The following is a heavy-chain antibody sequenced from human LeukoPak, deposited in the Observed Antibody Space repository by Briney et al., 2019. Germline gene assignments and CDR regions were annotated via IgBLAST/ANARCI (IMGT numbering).Heavy chain of an antibody. CDR1: GVSISSYY. D-gene: IGHD2-2*01. CDR3: ARRASRAMTDDYYYYYGMDV. V-gene: IGHV4-59*08. J-gene: IGHJ6*02. Sequence: SETLSLTCTVSGVSISSYYWSWIRQPPGKGLEWIGYIYYSESTNYNPSLKSRVTISVDTSKNQFSLKLSSVTAADTAVYYCARRASRAMTDDYYYYYGMDVWGQGTTVTVSS. CDR2: IYYSEST.